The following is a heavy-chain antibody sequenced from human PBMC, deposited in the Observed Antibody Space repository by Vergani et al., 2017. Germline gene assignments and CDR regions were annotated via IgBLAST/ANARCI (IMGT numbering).Heavy chain of an antibody. V-gene: IGHV3-23*01. CDR3: AKGGSSSWYGDDY. CDR1: GFTFSSYA. J-gene: IGHJ4*02. D-gene: IGHD6-13*01. Sequence: EVQLLESGGGLVQPGGSLRLSCAASGFTFSSYAMSWVRQAPGKGLEWVSAISGSGGSTYYSDSVKGRFTISRDNSKTTLYLQMNSLRAEDTAVYYCAKGGSSSWYGDDYWGQGTLVTVSS. CDR2: ISGSGGST.